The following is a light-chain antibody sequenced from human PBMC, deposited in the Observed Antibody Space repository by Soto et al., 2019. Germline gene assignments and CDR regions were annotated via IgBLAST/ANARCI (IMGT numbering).Light chain of an antibody. J-gene: IGKJ2*01. Sequence: DIQMTQSPSTLSASVGDRVTITCRASQSISSWLAWYQQKPGKAPKLLIYDASSLESGVPSRFSGSGSGTEVTLTISSLQPHDFATYYCQQYNSYSYTFGQGTKLQIK. V-gene: IGKV1-5*01. CDR1: QSISSW. CDR2: DAS. CDR3: QQYNSYSYT.